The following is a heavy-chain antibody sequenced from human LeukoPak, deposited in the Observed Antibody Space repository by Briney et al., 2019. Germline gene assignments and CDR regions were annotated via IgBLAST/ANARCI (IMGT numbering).Heavy chain of an antibody. J-gene: IGHJ4*02. CDR2: IYYSGST. D-gene: IGHD2-21*01. Sequence: SETLSLTCSVSGGSISSYYWSWIRQPPGKGLEWIGYIYYSGSTNYNPSLYSRVTISVDESKNQFSLKVSSVTAADTAVYFCARNSPMSRVLDYWGQGTLVTVSS. CDR1: GGSISSYY. V-gene: IGHV4-59*12. CDR3: ARNSPMSRVLDY.